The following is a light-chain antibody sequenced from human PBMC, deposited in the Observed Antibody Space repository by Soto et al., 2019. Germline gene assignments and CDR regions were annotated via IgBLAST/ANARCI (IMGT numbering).Light chain of an antibody. Sequence: EIVLTQSPATLSLSPGARATLSCRARQTVSGSLAWYPQKPGQAPRLLIYEASNRATGIPARFSGSGSGADFTLTISSLEPEDFALYYCQQHINWPLTFGGGTKVDIK. CDR1: QTVSGS. J-gene: IGKJ4*01. CDR3: QQHINWPLT. CDR2: EAS. V-gene: IGKV3-11*01.